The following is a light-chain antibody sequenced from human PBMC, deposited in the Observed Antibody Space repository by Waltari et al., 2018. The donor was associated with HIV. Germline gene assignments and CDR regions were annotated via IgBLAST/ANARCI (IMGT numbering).Light chain of an antibody. CDR2: KDT. J-gene: IGLJ1*01. V-gene: IGLV3-25*03. Sequence: SYELTQPPSISVSPGQTARITCSGESLADQYVYWYQQKPCQAPRLVMYKDTDRPSGIPERFFGSTSGTTVTFTIDGVQAEDEADYYGQSADNSDTYYVFGSGTKVTVL. CDR3: QSADNSDTYYV. CDR1: SLADQY.